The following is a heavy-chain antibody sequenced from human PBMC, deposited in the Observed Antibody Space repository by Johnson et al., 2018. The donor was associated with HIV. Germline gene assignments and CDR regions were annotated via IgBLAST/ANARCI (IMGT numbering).Heavy chain of an antibody. V-gene: IGHV3-72*01. CDR1: GFTFSDHY. Sequence: VQLVESGGGLVQSGGSLRLSCAASGFTFSDHYMDWVRQAPGKGLEWVGRTRKKVNSYTTEYAASVKGRFTVSRDDSKNSVYLQMNSRTPEDTAVYYCARVLAGTYYFDSSGYYNAFDIWGQGTMVTVSS. J-gene: IGHJ3*02. D-gene: IGHD3-22*01. CDR2: TRKKVNSYTT. CDR3: ARVLAGTYYFDSSGYYNAFDI.